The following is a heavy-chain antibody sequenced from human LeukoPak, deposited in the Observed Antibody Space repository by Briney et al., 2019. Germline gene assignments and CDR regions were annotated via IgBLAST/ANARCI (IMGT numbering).Heavy chain of an antibody. J-gene: IGHJ4*02. D-gene: IGHD6-13*01. Sequence: PGGSLRLSCAASAFTFSNFGMNWVRQAPGKGLEWVSYISSSSSAIYYTDSVRGRFTISRDNAKNSLYLQMNSLRDEDTAVYYCARDSGGSSGWYYFDYWGQGTLVTVSS. CDR2: ISSSSSAI. V-gene: IGHV3-48*02. CDR3: ARDSGGSSGWYYFDY. CDR1: AFTFSNFG.